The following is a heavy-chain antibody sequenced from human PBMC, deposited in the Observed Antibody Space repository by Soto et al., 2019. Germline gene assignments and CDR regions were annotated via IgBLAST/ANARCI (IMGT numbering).Heavy chain of an antibody. CDR3: SRSAGHFGVPPNGGVYYTYYMDV. CDR1: GVAVNVSG. J-gene: IGHJ6*03. V-gene: IGHV3-73*01. CDR2: IRGRRNNYAA. Sequence: ALGVAVNVSGVHWVRKKSVKELQGLGRIRGRRNNYAAVYGASVKGRITMSRDDSQDTAYLQINSLKTEDTAVYYCSRSAGHFGVPPNGGVYYTYYMDVWGKGTTVTVSS. D-gene: IGHD3-3*01.